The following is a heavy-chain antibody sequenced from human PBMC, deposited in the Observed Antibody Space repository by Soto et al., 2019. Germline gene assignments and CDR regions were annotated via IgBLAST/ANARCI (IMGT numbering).Heavy chain of an antibody. J-gene: IGHJ6*02. CDR3: ARDKGDSSGWYEKMDV. V-gene: IGHV3-33*01. CDR1: GFTFSSYG. Sequence: PGGSLRLSCAASGFTFSSYGMHWVRQAPGKGLEWVAVIWYDGSNKYYADSVKGRFTISRDNSKNTLYLQMNSLRAEDTAVYYCARDKGDSSGWYEKMDVWGQGTTVTVSS. CDR2: IWYDGSNK. D-gene: IGHD6-19*01.